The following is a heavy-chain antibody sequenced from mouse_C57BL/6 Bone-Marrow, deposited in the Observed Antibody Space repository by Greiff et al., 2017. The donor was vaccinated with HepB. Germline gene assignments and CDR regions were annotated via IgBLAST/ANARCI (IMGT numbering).Heavy chain of an antibody. CDR1: GYTFTSYW. Sequence: QVQLKQPGAELVKPGASVKMSCKASGYTFTSYWITCVKQRPGQGLEWIGDIYPGSGSTNYNEKFKSKATLTVDTSSSTAYMQLSSLTSEDSAVYDCAREYYGSSYEAGFAYWGQGTLVTVSA. D-gene: IGHD1-1*01. CDR2: IYPGSGST. J-gene: IGHJ3*01. V-gene: IGHV1-55*01. CDR3: AREYYGSSYEAGFAY.